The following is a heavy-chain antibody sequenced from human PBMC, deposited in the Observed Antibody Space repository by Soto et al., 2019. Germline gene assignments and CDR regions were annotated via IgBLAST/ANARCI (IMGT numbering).Heavy chain of an antibody. CDR1: GFTFSSYW. CDR3: ARTYYYDSTGYYRTFDY. Sequence: GGSLRLSCAASGFTFSSYWMSWVRQAPGKGLEWVANIKQDGSEKYYVDSVKGRFTISRDNAKNSLYLQMNSLRAADTALYFCARTYYYDSTGYYRTFDYWGQGTLVTVS. CDR2: IKQDGSEK. V-gene: IGHV3-7*03. D-gene: IGHD3-22*01. J-gene: IGHJ4*02.